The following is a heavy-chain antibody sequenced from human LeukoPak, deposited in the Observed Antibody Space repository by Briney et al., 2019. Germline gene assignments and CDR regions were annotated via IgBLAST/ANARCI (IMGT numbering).Heavy chain of an antibody. D-gene: IGHD2-15*01. CDR3: ARPRGSYCSGGTCYLDY. CDR1: GFTLSSYA. CDR2: ISGSGAST. J-gene: IGHJ4*02. V-gene: IGHV3-23*01. Sequence: GGSLRLSCAASGFTLSSYAMTWVRQAPGKGLGWVSAISGSGASTYYADSVKGRFTISRDNSKNTLYLQMNSLRVEDTAVYYCARPRGSYCSGGTCYLDYWGQGTLVTVSS.